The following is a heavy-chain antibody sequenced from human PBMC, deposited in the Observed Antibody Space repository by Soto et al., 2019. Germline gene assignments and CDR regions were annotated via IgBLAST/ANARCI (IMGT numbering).Heavy chain of an antibody. Sequence: PGGSLRLSCAASGFTFSSYWMSWVRQAPGKGLEWVATIRQDGNEKYYVDSVKGRFTISRDNTKNSLFLQMNNLRAEDTAVYNCARDSVGTMTPFDPWGQGTLVTVSS. D-gene: IGHD3-22*01. CDR2: IRQDGNEK. CDR3: ARDSVGTMTPFDP. V-gene: IGHV3-7*01. J-gene: IGHJ5*02. CDR1: GFTFSSYW.